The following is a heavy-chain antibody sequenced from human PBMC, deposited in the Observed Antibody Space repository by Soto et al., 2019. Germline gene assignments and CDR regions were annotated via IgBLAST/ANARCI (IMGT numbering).Heavy chain of an antibody. Sequence: ASVKVSCKASGYTFTSYGISWVRQAPGQGLEWMGWISAYNGNTNYAQKKQGRVTMNTDTSTSTAYMELRSLRSEDTAVYYCARDGEGNYYGSGSYAEYYYYYYGMDVWGQGTTVTVSS. J-gene: IGHJ6*02. CDR2: ISAYNGNT. CDR1: GYTFTSYG. V-gene: IGHV1-18*01. D-gene: IGHD3-10*01. CDR3: ARDGEGNYYGSGSYAEYYYYYYGMDV.